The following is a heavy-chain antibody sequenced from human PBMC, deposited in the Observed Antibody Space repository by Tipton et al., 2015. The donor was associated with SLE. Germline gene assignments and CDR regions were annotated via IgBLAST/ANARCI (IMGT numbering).Heavy chain of an antibody. D-gene: IGHD3-3*01. CDR2: IYYSGDT. V-gene: IGHV4-39*01. CDR3: ARQLASDFRVEY. CDR1: GVSVTNAISY. J-gene: IGHJ4*02. Sequence: TLSLTCTVSGVSVTNAISYWSWIRQPPGKGLEWVGTIYYSGDTYYNPSLKSRVTISVDTSKNQFSLNLTSVTAADTALYYCARQLASDFRVEYWGQGTQVTVSS.